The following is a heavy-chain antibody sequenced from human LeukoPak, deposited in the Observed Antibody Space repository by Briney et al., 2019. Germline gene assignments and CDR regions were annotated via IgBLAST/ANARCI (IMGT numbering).Heavy chain of an antibody. CDR3: AKARVITSFDY. CDR2: VSGSGSTA. D-gene: IGHD3-22*01. J-gene: IGHJ4*02. Sequence: GGSLRLSCAASGFTFNNYVMSWVRQAPGKGLEWVSSVSGSGSTAYYADSVKGRFTISRDNSKNTLYLQMNTMRAEDTATYYCAKARVITSFDYWGQGTLVTVSS. CDR1: GFTFNNYV. V-gene: IGHV3-23*01.